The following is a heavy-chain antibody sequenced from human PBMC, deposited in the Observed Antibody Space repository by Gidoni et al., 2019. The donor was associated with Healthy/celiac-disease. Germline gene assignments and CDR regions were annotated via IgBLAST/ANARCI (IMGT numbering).Heavy chain of an antibody. CDR2: INHSGST. Sequence: QVQLQQWGAGLLKPSETLSLTCAVYGGSFSGYYWSWLRQPPGKGLEWIGEINHSGSTNYNPSLKSRVTISVDTSKNQFSLKLSSVTAADTAVYYCARGMATITNYYYGMDVWGQGTTVTVSS. J-gene: IGHJ6*02. V-gene: IGHV4-34*01. D-gene: IGHD5-12*01. CDR1: GGSFSGYY. CDR3: ARGMATITNYYYGMDV.